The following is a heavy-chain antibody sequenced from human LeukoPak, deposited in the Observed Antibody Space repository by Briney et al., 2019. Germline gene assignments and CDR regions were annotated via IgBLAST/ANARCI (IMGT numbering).Heavy chain of an antibody. CDR1: GFTFSSYG. CDR2: ISWNSGSI. CDR3: AKDGSQ. J-gene: IGHJ4*02. V-gene: IGHV3-9*01. Sequence: GGSLRLSCAASGFTFSSYGMHWVRQAPGKGLEWVSGISWNSGSIGYADSVKGRFTISRDNAKNSLYLQMNSLRAEDTALYYCAKDGSQWGQGTLVTVSS.